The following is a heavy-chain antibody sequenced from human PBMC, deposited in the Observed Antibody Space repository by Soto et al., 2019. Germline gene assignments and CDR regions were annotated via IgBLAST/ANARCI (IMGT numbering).Heavy chain of an antibody. Sequence: PSETLSLTCTVSGGSISSYYWSWIRQPPGKGLEWIGYIYYSGSTNYNPSLKSRVTISVDTSKNQFSLKLSSVTAADTAVYYCAREYSSSWYGNWFDPWGQGTLVNVS. V-gene: IGHV4-59*01. CDR1: GGSISSYY. J-gene: IGHJ5*02. CDR2: IYYSGST. D-gene: IGHD6-13*01. CDR3: AREYSSSWYGNWFDP.